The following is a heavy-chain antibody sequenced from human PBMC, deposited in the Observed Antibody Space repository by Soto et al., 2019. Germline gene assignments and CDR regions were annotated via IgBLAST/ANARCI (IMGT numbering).Heavy chain of an antibody. D-gene: IGHD6-6*01. CDR2: IYYSGST. CDR3: ARDVWSIAARCGFVDYFDY. V-gene: IGHV4-31*03. CDR1: GGSIISGGYY. J-gene: IGHJ4*02. Sequence: TLSLTCTVSGGSIISGGYYWIWIRQHPGKGLEWIGYIYYSGSTYYNPSLKSRVTISVDTSKNQFSLKLSSVTAADTAVYYCARDVWSIAARCGFVDYFDYWGQGTLDTVS.